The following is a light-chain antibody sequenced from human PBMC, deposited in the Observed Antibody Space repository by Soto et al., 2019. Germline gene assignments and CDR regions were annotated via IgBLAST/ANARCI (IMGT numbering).Light chain of an antibody. CDR3: HQRQSWPRT. V-gene: IGKV3-11*01. CDR1: QYINTR. J-gene: IGKJ1*01. CDR2: QTS. Sequence: EIVLTQSPATPSSVPRDRGTLSCRASQYINTRLAWYQHRPGQAPRLLIYQTSLRAAGIPARFSASGSGTDFTLTISDVQPEDFALYYCHQRQSWPRTFGQGTKVDIK.